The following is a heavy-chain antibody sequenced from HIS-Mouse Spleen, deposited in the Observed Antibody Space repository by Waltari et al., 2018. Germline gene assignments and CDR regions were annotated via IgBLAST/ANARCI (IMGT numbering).Heavy chain of an antibody. Sequence: QLQLQESGPGLVKPSETLSLTCTVPGGSISSSSYYWGWICPPTGKGLEWIGSIYYSGSTYYNPSLKSRVTISVDTSKNQFSLKLSSVTAADTAVYYCAREIPYSSSWYDWYFDLWGRGTLVTVSS. J-gene: IGHJ2*01. V-gene: IGHV4-39*07. D-gene: IGHD6-13*01. CDR1: GGSISSSSYY. CDR3: AREIPYSSSWYDWYFDL. CDR2: IYYSGST.